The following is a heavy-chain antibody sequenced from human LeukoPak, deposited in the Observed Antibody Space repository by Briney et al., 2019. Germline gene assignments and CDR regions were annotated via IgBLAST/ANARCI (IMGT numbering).Heavy chain of an antibody. D-gene: IGHD6-13*01. CDR3: ARGVTAAASS. J-gene: IGHJ5*02. V-gene: IGHV4-59*01. CDR2: INYIGST. Sequence: SGTLSLTCTVSGDSITTYYWSWIRQPPGKGLEWIGYINYIGSTNYNPSLKNRVSISADISKTQFTLRLRSVTAADTAVYFCARGVTAAASSWGQGTLVTVSS. CDR1: GDSITTYY.